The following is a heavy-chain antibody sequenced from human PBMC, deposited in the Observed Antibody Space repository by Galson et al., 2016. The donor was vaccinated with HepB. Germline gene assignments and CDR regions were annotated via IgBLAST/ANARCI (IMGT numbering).Heavy chain of an antibody. CDR3: ARQHVLLTDAERWAWFDP. D-gene: IGHD2-15*01. V-gene: IGHV1-69*13. J-gene: IGHJ5*02. CDR1: GGVFSSYT. CDR2: IIPVPGTA. Sequence: SVKVSCKAFGGVFSSYTVNWVRQAPGQGLEWMGGIIPVPGTANYAQKFQGRVPITADESTSTAYMELTRLRSEDTALYYCARQHVLLTDAERWAWFDPWGQGTLVTVSS.